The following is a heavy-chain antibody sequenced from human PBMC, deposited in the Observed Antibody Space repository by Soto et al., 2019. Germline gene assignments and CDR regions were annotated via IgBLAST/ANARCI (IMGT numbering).Heavy chain of an antibody. J-gene: IGHJ4*02. CDR3: TRGKPGASDY. V-gene: IGHV3-7*01. Sequence: EVQLVEAGGGLVQPGGSLRVSCAASGFSFSTYYMNWVRQAPGKGLEWVAAINPDGSEQYYLDSVKGRFTISRDNAKNSLDLQMNSLRAEESALYYFTRGKPGASDYWGQGTPVTVSS. CDR2: INPDGSEQ. D-gene: IGHD2-2*01. CDR1: GFSFSTYY.